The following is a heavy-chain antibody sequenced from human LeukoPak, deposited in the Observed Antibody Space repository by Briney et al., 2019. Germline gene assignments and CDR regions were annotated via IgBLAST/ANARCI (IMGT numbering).Heavy chain of an antibody. J-gene: IGHJ4*02. Sequence: GGSLRLSCAASAFTFSSYGMHWVRQAPGKGLEWVAVIWYDGSNKYYADSVEGRFTISRDNSKNTLFLQMNSLRAEDTAVYYCARDRDTWYFDFWGQGTLVTVSS. CDR2: IWYDGSNK. V-gene: IGHV3-33*01. CDR1: AFTFSSYG. D-gene: IGHD2/OR15-2a*01. CDR3: ARDRDTWYFDF.